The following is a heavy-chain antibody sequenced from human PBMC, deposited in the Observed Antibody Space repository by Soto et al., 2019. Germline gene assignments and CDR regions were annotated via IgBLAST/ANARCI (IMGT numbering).Heavy chain of an antibody. CDR3: ARHLFYGDYVDY. D-gene: IGHD4-17*01. CDR1: GGSLSSSIGY. Sequence: SEPLSVTCPVAGGSLSSSIGYWGWIRQPPGKGLEWIGSIYYSGSTYYNPSLKSRVTISVDTSKNQFSLKLSSVTAADTAVYYCARHLFYGDYVDYWGQGTLVTVSS. CDR2: IYYSGST. V-gene: IGHV4-39*01. J-gene: IGHJ4*02.